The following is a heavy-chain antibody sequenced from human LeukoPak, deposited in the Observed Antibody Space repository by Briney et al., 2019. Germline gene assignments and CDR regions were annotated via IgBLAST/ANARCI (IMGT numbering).Heavy chain of an antibody. Sequence: GGSLRLSCAASGFTFSRYAMHWVRQAPGKGLEWVAVISYDGSNKYYADSVKGRFTISRDNSKNTLYLQMNSLRAEDTAVYYCACFDYWGQGTLVTVSS. CDR2: ISYDGSNK. V-gene: IGHV3-30*01. D-gene: IGHD3-10*02. CDR1: GFTFSRYA. CDR3: ACFDY. J-gene: IGHJ4*02.